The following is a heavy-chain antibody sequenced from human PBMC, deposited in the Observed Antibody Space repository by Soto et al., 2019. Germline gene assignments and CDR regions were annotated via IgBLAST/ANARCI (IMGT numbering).Heavy chain of an antibody. CDR2: TVANNGYT. CDR1: WCAYTGFG. J-gene: IGHJ5*02. D-gene: IGHD2-15*01. V-gene: IGHV1-18*01. CDR3: AREPKIVTAPYPEHNWFDP. Sequence: SGKVACRTAWCAYTGFGLGGVRQAPGQGLEWMGWTVANNGYTKYAQNLQGRVTLITDTSTSTAYMELRSLMYDDTAVYYCAREPKIVTAPYPEHNWFDPWGQGTLVTVSS.